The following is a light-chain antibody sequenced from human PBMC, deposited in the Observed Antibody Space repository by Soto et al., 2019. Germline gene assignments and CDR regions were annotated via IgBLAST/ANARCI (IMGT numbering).Light chain of an antibody. CDR1: RGSIASNY. V-gene: IGLV6-57*01. J-gene: IGLJ3*02. CDR2: EDN. CDR3: QSYDSTNQV. Sequence: NFMLTQPHSVSASPGKTVIISCTRSRGSIASNYVQWYQQRPGSSPTTVIYEDNQRPSGVPDRFSGSIDSSSNSASLTISGLETEDEADYYCQSYDSTNQVFGGGTKLTVL.